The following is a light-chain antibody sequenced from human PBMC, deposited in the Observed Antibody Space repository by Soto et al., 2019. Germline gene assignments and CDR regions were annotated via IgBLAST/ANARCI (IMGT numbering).Light chain of an antibody. V-gene: IGKV1-39*01. Sequence: DIQMTQSPSSLSASVGDRVTITCRASQSISSYLNWYQQKPGKAPKLLIYAASNLQSGVPSRFSGSGSGTDFTLSISRLQPEDFAAYYGQQSYSTPLTFVGGTKVEIK. CDR3: QQSYSTPLT. CDR2: AAS. J-gene: IGKJ4*01. CDR1: QSISSY.